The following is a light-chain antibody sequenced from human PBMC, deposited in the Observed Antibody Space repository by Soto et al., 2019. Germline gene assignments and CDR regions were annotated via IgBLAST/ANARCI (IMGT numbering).Light chain of an antibody. CDR2: ENN. J-gene: IGLJ1*01. CDR3: ATWDGSLSVGV. V-gene: IGLV1-51*02. CDR1: SSNLGINF. Sequence: QAVLTQPPSVSAAPEQKVTISCSGGSSNLGINFVSWYQQFPGGVPKLLIYENNKRPSGISDRFSGAKSGTSATLDITGLQAGDEADYYCATWDGSLSVGVFGGGTKVTVL.